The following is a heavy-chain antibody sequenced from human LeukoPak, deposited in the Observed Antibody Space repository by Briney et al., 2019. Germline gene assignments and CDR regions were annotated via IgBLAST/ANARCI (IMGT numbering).Heavy chain of an antibody. J-gene: IGHJ4*02. CDR2: IYPGDSDT. V-gene: IGHV5-51*01. Sequence: GESLKISCKGSGYSFTSYWIGWVRQMPGKGLEWMGIIYPGDSDTRYSPSFQGQVTISADKSISTAYLQWSSLKASDTAMYYCARHVGYGDYGNYFDYWGQGTLVTVSS. CDR1: GYSFTSYW. CDR3: ARHVGYGDYGNYFDY. D-gene: IGHD4-17*01.